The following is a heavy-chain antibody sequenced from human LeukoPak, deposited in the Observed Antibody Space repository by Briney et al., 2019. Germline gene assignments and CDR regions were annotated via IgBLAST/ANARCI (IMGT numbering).Heavy chain of an antibody. CDR2: IYYSGST. V-gene: IGHV4-59*01. J-gene: IGHJ4*02. CDR1: GGSINSSY. D-gene: IGHD2-15*01. Sequence: SETLSLTCTVSGGSINSSYWSWIRQPPGKGLEWVGHIYYSGSTNYNPSLKGRVTMSVDTSKNQFSLKLTSVTAADTAVYYCARHHYCSGGSCSDFDYWGQGTLVTVSS. CDR3: ARHHYCSGGSCSDFDY.